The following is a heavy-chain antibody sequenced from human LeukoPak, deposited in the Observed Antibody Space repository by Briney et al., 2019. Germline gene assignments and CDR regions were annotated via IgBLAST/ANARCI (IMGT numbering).Heavy chain of an antibody. CDR3: ASPHSSGWSGLDY. V-gene: IGHV1-18*01. J-gene: IGHJ4*02. CDR2: ISAYNGNT. CDR1: GYTFTSYG. Sequence: ASVKVSCKASGYTFTSYGISWVRQAPGQGLEWMGWISAYNGNTNYAQKLQGRVTMTTDTSTSTAYMELSSLRSEDTAVYYCASPHSSGWSGLDYWGQGTLVTVSS. D-gene: IGHD6-19*01.